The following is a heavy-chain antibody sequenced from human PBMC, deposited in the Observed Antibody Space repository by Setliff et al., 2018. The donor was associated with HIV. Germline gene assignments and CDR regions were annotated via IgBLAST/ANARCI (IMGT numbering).Heavy chain of an antibody. V-gene: IGHV4-34*01. J-gene: IGHJ6*03. CDR3: ARGPPAEDYYYYMDV. Sequence: PSETLSLTCAVYGGSFSVCYWSWIRQAPGKGLEWIGEINHSGRTNYNPSLKSRVTISVDTSKNQFSLTLSSLTAADTAVYYCARGPPAEDYYYYMDVWGEGTTVTVSS. CDR1: GGSFSVCY. CDR2: INHSGRT.